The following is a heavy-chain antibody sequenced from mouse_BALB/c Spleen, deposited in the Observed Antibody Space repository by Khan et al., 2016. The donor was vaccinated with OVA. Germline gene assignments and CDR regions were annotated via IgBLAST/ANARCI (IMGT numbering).Heavy chain of an antibody. CDR2: IFPNNGGT. Sequence: VQLQQSGPELVKPGASVRISCKTSGYTFTDFNLDWVKQSHGKSLEWIGYIFPNNGGTGYNQKFKTKATLTVDSSSSSAYMELRSLTSEDSSVYYCARSVYGSFAYWGQGTLVTVSA. CDR1: GYTFTDFN. D-gene: IGHD1-2*01. V-gene: IGHV1S29*02. J-gene: IGHJ3*01. CDR3: ARSVYGSFAY.